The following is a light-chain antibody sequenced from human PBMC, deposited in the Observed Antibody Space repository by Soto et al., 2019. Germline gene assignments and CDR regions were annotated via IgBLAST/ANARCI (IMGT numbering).Light chain of an antibody. V-gene: IGLV2-14*01. J-gene: IGLJ3*02. CDR2: EVS. CDR1: SRDVGGYNY. CDR3: SSYTSSSTWV. Sequence: QSALTQPASVSGSPGKSITISCTGTSRDVGGYNYVSWYQQHPGKAPKLMIYEVSNRPPGVSNRFSGSKSGNTASRTISGLQAEDEADYYCSSYTSSSTWVFCGGTKLTVL.